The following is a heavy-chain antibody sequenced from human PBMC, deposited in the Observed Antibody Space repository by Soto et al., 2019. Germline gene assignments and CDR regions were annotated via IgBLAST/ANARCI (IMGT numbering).Heavy chain of an antibody. V-gene: IGHV4-59*08. CDR3: ARPNSGYSSGWYYFDY. CDR2: IYYSGST. Sequence: SETLSLTCTVSGGSISSYYWIWIRQPPGKGLEWIGYIYYSGSTNYNPSLKSRVTISVDTSKNQFSLKLSSVTAADTAVYYCARPNSGYSSGWYYFDYWGQGTLVTVSS. CDR1: GGSISSYY. D-gene: IGHD6-19*01. J-gene: IGHJ4*02.